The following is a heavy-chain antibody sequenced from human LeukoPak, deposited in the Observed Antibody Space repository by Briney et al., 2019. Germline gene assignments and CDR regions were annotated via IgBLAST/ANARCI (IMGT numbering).Heavy chain of an antibody. Sequence: SETLSLTCAVYGGSFSGYYWSWIRQPPGKGLEWIGEISHSGSTNYNPSLKSRVTISVDTSKNQFSLKLSSVTAADTAVYYCARERPYYYDSSGYYLGVSYYYYYYMDVWGKGTTVTVSS. CDR3: ARERPYYYDSSGYYLGVSYYYYYYMDV. CDR2: ISHSGST. D-gene: IGHD3-22*01. J-gene: IGHJ6*03. CDR1: GGSFSGYY. V-gene: IGHV4-34*01.